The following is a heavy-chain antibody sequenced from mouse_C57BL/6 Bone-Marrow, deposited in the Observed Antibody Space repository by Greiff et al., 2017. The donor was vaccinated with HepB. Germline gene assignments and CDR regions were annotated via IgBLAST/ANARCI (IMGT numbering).Heavy chain of an antibody. CDR2: INPNNGGS. Sequence: VKLMESGTELVKPGASVKLSCKASGYTFTSYWMHWVKQRPGQGLEWIGNINPNNGGSNYNEKFKNKATLTVDNSSSTTYMQLSSLTSEDSAVYFCARSGVYGSSLYWYFDVWGTGTTVTVSS. D-gene: IGHD1-1*01. CDR3: ARSGVYGSSLYWYFDV. J-gene: IGHJ1*03. V-gene: IGHV1-53*01. CDR1: GYTFTSYW.